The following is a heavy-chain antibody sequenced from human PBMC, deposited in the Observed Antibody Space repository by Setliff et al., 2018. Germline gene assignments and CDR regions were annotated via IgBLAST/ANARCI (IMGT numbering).Heavy chain of an antibody. Sequence: GGSLRLSCAASGFTFSSYAITWVRQAPGKGLEWVSMISGSAQTTYYADSVKGRFTISRDNSKNTLYLQMNSLRAEDTAVYYCTTGPQIAVAGYEAYFDYWGQGTLVAVSS. CDR2: ISGSAQTT. V-gene: IGHV3-23*01. D-gene: IGHD6-19*01. CDR1: GFTFSSYA. J-gene: IGHJ4*02. CDR3: TTGPQIAVAGYEAYFDY.